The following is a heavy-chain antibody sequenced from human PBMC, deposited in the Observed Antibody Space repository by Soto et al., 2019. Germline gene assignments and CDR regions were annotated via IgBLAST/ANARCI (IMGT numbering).Heavy chain of an antibody. CDR2: IKQDGSEK. CDR3: ARASGWYPLAFDI. D-gene: IGHD6-19*01. V-gene: IGHV3-7*01. Sequence: EVQLVESGGGLVQPGGSLRLSCAASGFTFSSYWMSWVRQAPGKGLEWVANIKQDGSEKYYVDSVKGRFTISRDNAKNSLYLQMNSLRAEDTAVYYCARASGWYPLAFDIWGQGTMVTVSS. J-gene: IGHJ3*02. CDR1: GFTFSSYW.